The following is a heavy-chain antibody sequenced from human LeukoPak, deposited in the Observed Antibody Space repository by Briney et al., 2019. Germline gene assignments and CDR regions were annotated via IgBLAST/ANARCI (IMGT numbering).Heavy chain of an antibody. J-gene: IGHJ4*02. CDR3: ARELLGHGYNSGDFDY. Sequence: GGSLRLSCAASGFTFSSYWMNWVRQAPGKGLEWVANIKQDGSEKYYVDSVKGRFTISRDNAKNSLYLQMNRLRAEDTAVYYCARELLGHGYNSGDFDYWGQGTLVTVSS. CDR1: GFTFSSYW. D-gene: IGHD5-24*01. CDR2: IKQDGSEK. V-gene: IGHV3-7*01.